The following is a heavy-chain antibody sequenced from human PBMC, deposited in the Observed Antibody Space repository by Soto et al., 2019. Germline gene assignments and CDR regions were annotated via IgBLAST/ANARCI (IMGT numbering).Heavy chain of an antibody. D-gene: IGHD3-10*01. CDR1: GFTFSSYS. CDR2: FRSGGDDGTT. Sequence: GGSLRLSCAASGFTFSSYSMSWVRQAPGKGLEWVSGFRSGGDDGTTHYAASVKGRFTISRDNSKNTLFLQMDSLRAEDTAIYYCAKKVNSGPGSQYFDYWGQGTLVTVSS. J-gene: IGHJ4*02. V-gene: IGHV3-23*01. CDR3: AKKVNSGPGSQYFDY.